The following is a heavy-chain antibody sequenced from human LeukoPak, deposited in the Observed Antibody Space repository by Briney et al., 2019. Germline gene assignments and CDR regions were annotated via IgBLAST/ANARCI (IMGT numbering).Heavy chain of an antibody. CDR2: MNPNSGNT. CDR1: GYTFTSYD. Sequence: ASVEVSCKASGYTFTSYDINWVRQATGQELEWMGWMNPNSGNTGYAQKFQGRVTMTRNTSISTAYMELSSLRSEDTAVYYCARRSGWVTTGSGWGQGTLVTVSS. J-gene: IGHJ4*02. CDR3: ARRSGWVTTGSG. D-gene: IGHD2-21*02. V-gene: IGHV1-8*01.